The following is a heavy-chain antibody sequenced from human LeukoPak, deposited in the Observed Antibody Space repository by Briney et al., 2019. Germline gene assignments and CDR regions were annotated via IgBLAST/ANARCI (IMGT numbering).Heavy chain of an antibody. V-gene: IGHV4-61*02. CDR2: IYTSGST. J-gene: IGHJ4*02. CDR1: GGSISSGSYY. D-gene: IGHD3-10*01. CDR3: AREGGDKKWFGELSAFDY. Sequence: PSQTLSLTCTVSGGSISSGSYYWSWIRQPAGKGLEWIGRIYTSGSTNYNPSLKSRVTISVDTSKNQFSLKLSSVTAADTAVYYCAREGGDKKWFGELSAFDYWGQGTLVTVSS.